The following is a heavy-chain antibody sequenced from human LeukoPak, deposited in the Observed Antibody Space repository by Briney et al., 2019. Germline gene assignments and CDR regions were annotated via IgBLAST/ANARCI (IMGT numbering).Heavy chain of an antibody. J-gene: IGHJ6*03. CDR2: ISGSGGST. D-gene: IGHD6-13*01. Sequence: GGSLRLSCAASGFTFSSYGMHWVRQAPGKGLEWVSAISGSGGSTYYADSVKGRFTISRDNSKNTLYLQMNSLRAEDTAVYYCAKDGSSWSNYYYYMDVWGKGTTVTVSS. CDR3: AKDGSSWSNYYYYMDV. V-gene: IGHV3-23*01. CDR1: GFTFSSYG.